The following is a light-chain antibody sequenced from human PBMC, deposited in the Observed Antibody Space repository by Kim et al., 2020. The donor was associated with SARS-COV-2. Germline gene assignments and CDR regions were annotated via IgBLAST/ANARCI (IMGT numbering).Light chain of an antibody. V-gene: IGKV3-15*01. CDR2: DAS. Sequence: SPGERATHSCRASQSIRNKLAWYQQKPCQAPRLLIYDASTRATGIPARFSGSGSGTEFTLSINSLQSEDFALYYCQQYNDWPPLTFGGGTKVDIK. CDR1: QSIRNK. CDR3: QQYNDWPPLT. J-gene: IGKJ4*01.